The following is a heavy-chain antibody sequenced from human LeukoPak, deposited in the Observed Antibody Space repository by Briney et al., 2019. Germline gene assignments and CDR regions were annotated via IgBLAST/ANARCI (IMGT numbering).Heavy chain of an antibody. Sequence: ASVKVSCKASGYTFTGYYMHWVRQAPGHGLEWMGWINPNSGGTNYAQKFQGRVTMTRDTSISTAYMELSRLRSDDTAVYYCARGDSSSWDNWFDPWGQGTLVTVSS. CDR1: GYTFTGYY. CDR3: ARGDSSSWDNWFDP. J-gene: IGHJ5*02. CDR2: INPNSGGT. V-gene: IGHV1-2*02. D-gene: IGHD6-13*01.